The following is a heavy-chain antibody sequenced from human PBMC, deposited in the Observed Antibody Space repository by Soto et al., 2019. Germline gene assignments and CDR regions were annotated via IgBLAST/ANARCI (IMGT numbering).Heavy chain of an antibody. CDR1: GFTFSSYG. CDR2: IWYDGSNK. J-gene: IGHJ1*01. V-gene: IGHV3-33*01. Sequence: GGSLRLSCAASGFTFSSYGMHWVRQAPGKGLEWVAVIWYDGSNKYYADSVKGRFTISRDNSKNTLYLQMNSLRAEDTAVYYCARDVIAVAGNPEYFQHWGQGTLVTVSS. D-gene: IGHD6-19*01. CDR3: ARDVIAVAGNPEYFQH.